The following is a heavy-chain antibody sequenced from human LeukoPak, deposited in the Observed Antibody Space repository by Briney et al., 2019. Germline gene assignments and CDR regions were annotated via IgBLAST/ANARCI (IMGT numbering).Heavy chain of an antibody. CDR1: GGSIRSTYY. V-gene: IGHV4-59*01. Sequence: PSETLSLTCGVSGGSIRSTYYWSWIRQPPGKGLEWIGYIYYSGNTNCNPSLKSRVTISIDTSKNQFSLKLSSVTAADTAVYYCARVGSGSFDYWGQGTLVTVSS. CDR2: IYYSGNT. D-gene: IGHD3-10*01. CDR3: ARVGSGSFDY. J-gene: IGHJ4*02.